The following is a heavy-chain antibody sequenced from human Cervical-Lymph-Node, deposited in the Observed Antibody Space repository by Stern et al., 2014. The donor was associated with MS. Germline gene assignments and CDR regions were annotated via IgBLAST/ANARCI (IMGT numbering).Heavy chain of an antibody. J-gene: IGHJ4*02. V-gene: IGHV3-64*01. CDR2: ISSNGGST. Sequence: EVHLVESGGGLVQPGGSLRLSCAASGFTFSSYAMHWVRQAPGKGLEYVSAISSNGGSTYYANSVKGRFTISRDNSKNTLYLQMGSLRAEDMAVYYCAREFEGQEGFDYWGQGTLVTVS. CDR3: AREFEGQEGFDY. CDR1: GFTFSSYA.